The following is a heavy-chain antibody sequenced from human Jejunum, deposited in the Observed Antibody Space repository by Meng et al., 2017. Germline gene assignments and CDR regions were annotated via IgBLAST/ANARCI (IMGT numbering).Heavy chain of an antibody. D-gene: IGHD4-11*01. Sequence: QVKLQQWGAGLLKPSETLPLTCAVDGGSISDYYWTWIRQPPGKGLEWIGEINDSGSTNYNPTLKSRVTISVATSKSQFYLRVSSVTAADTAVYYCARGNEYSNYGADFWGRGTLVTVSS. CDR3: ARGNEYSNYGADF. J-gene: IGHJ4*02. V-gene: IGHV4-34*01. CDR1: GGSISDYY. CDR2: INDSGST.